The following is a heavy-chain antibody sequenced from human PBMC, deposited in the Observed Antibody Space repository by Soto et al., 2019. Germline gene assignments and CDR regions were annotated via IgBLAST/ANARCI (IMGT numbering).Heavy chain of an antibody. CDR1: GYTFTSYG. CDR2: ISAYNGNT. V-gene: IGHV1-18*01. CDR3: ARVVGALGHWFDP. Sequence: QVQLVQSGGEVKKPGASVKVSCKASGYTFTSYGISWVRQAPGQGLEWMGRISAYNGNTNYAQKLQGRVTMTTATAASTANTEVGSLRSGVTSVYYCARVVGALGHWFDPWGHGTLVTVSS. D-gene: IGHD2-15*01. J-gene: IGHJ5*02.